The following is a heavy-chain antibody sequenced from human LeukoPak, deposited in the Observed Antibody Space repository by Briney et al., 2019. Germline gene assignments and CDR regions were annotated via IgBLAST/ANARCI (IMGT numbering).Heavy chain of an antibody. J-gene: IGHJ4*02. Sequence: GASVNVSFKASGYTFTSYGISWVRQAPGQGLEWMGWISAYNGNTNYAQKLQGRVTMTTDTSTSTAYMELRSLRSDDTAVYYCAISIVGATYFDYWGQGTLVTVSS. V-gene: IGHV1-18*01. CDR2: ISAYNGNT. CDR3: AISIVGATYFDY. D-gene: IGHD1-26*01. CDR1: GYTFTSYG.